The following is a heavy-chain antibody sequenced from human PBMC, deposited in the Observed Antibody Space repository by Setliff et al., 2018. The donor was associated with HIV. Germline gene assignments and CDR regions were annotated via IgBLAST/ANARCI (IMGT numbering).Heavy chain of an antibody. CDR1: GYSISSGYY. Sequence: SETLSLTCAVSGYSISSGYYWGWIRQSPGKGLEWIGNIYHTGSSYYNPSLKSRVTISVDTSKNQFSLKLSSVTAADTAVYYCARGGVAAASYYFDYWGQGTLVTVSS. J-gene: IGHJ4*02. V-gene: IGHV4-38-2*01. D-gene: IGHD6-13*01. CDR3: ARGGVAAASYYFDY. CDR2: IYHTGSS.